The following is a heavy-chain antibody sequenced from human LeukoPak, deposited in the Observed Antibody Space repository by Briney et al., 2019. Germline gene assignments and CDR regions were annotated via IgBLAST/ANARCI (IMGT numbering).Heavy chain of an antibody. CDR3: PSERYYGSGSNYKDYYYYGMDV. CDR1: GFTFSSYG. J-gene: IGHJ6*02. V-gene: IGHV3-30*02. CDR2: IRYDASNK. Sequence: GGSLRPSCAASGFTFSSYGMHWVRQAPGKGLEWVAFIRYDASNKYYADSVKGRFTISRDSSKNTLYLQMNSLRAEDTAVYYCPSERYYGSGSNYKDYYYYGMDVWGQGTTVTVSS. D-gene: IGHD3-10*01.